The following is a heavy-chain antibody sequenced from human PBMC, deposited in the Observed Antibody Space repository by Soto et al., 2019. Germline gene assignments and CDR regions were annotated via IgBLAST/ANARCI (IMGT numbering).Heavy chain of an antibody. V-gene: IGHV4-59*01. J-gene: IGHJ6*02. CDR2: IYYSGST. Sequence: PSETLSLTCTVSGGSISSYYWSWIRQPPGKGLEWIGYIYYSGSTNYNPSLKSRVTISVDTSKSQFSLKLSSVTAAGTAVYYCARAAPGYYDFWSGPFVPAYPCYYGMGVWGQGTTVTVSS. D-gene: IGHD3-3*01. CDR1: GGSISSYY. CDR3: ARAAPGYYDFWSGPFVPAYPCYYGMGV.